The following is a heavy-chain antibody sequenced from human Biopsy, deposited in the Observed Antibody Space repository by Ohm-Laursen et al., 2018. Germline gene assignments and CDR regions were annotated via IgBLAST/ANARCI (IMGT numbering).Heavy chain of an antibody. CDR2: IYPGGST. V-gene: IGHV4-4*07. Sequence: PSQTLPLTCNVSGGDINNYYWSWIRQPAGKGLEWIGRIYPGGSTNYNPSLKSRVTMSVDTSKKQLSLRLRSVTAADTAMYYCASVVLGPTNDAFDLWGQGTMVVVSS. CDR3: ASVVLGPTNDAFDL. J-gene: IGHJ3*01. D-gene: IGHD3-22*01. CDR1: GGDINNYY.